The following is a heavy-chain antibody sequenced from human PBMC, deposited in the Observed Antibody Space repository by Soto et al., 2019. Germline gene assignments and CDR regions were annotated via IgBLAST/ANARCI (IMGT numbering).Heavy chain of an antibody. V-gene: IGHV1-18*01. Sequence: QVQLVQSGAEVKKPGASVKVSCKASGYTFTSYGISWVRQAPGQGLEWMGWISAYNGNTNYAQKLQGRVTMTTDTSTSTADMELRSRRSDDTAVYYCASGIAVAGTFDYGMDVWGQGTTVTVSS. CDR2: ISAYNGNT. D-gene: IGHD6-19*01. CDR3: ASGIAVAGTFDYGMDV. CDR1: GYTFTSYG. J-gene: IGHJ6*02.